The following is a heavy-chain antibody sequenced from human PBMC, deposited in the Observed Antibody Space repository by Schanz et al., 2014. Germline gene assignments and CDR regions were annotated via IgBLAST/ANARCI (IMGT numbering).Heavy chain of an antibody. CDR3: ARQGDVYRLDY. V-gene: IGHV4-59*08. Sequence: QVQLQESGPGLVKPSETLSLTCTVSGASISFYDWNWIRQSPGKGLEWIGYIYHSGSPIYNPSLQSQVTISIDTPKNQFSLKMESVTAADTAMYFCARQGDVYRLDYWGQGTLVTVTS. D-gene: IGHD1-26*01. J-gene: IGHJ4*02. CDR2: IYHSGSP. CDR1: GASISFYD.